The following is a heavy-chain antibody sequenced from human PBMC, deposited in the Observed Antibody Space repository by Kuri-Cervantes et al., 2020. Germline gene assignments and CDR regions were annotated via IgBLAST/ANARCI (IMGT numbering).Heavy chain of an antibody. D-gene: IGHD4-17*01. CDR3: ARGHYGDYILN. J-gene: IGHJ4*02. CDR1: GFTFSSYA. Sequence: GGSLRLSCAASGFTFSSYAMHWVRQAPGKGLEWVAVISYDGSNKYYADSVKGRFTISRDNSKNTLYLQMNSLTTEDTAMYYCARGHYGDYILNWGQGTLVTVSS. CDR2: ISYDGSNK. V-gene: IGHV3-30*14.